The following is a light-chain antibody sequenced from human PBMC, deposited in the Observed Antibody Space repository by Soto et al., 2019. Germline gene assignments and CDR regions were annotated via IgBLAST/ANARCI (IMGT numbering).Light chain of an antibody. CDR1: QSVSSY. CDR3: QQRSNWPPMYT. V-gene: IGKV3-11*01. J-gene: IGKJ2*01. Sequence: EIVLTQSPATLSLSPGERATLSCRASQSVSSYLAWYQQKPGQAPRLLIYDASNRATGIPARFSGSGSGTDFTLTISSREPEDFAFYYCQQRSNWPPMYTFGQGTKLEIK. CDR2: DAS.